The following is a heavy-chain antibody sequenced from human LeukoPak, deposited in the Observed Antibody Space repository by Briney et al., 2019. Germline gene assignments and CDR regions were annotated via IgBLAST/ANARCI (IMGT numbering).Heavy chain of an antibody. Sequence: GGSLRLSCAASGFTFSSYGMHWVRQAPGKGLEWVAFIRYDGSNKYYADSVKGRFTISRDNSKNTLYLQMNSLRVEDTAVYYCARGCTSSSCYDYWGQGTLVTVSS. CDR2: IRYDGSNK. D-gene: IGHD2-2*01. V-gene: IGHV3-30*02. CDR1: GFTFSSYG. J-gene: IGHJ4*02. CDR3: ARGCTSSSCYDY.